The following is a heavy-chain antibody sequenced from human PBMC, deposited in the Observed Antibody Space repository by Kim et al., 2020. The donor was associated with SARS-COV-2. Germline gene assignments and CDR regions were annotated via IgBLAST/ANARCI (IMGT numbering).Heavy chain of an antibody. V-gene: IGHV3-23*01. Sequence: GSLRLSCAASGFTFSNFAMSWVRQAPGKGLEWVSTISSSDTNTYYADSVKGRFTISRNNSQSTLSLQMNSLRAEDTAVYYCAKDIMGDYWGQGTLVTVSS. D-gene: IGHD2-8*01. CDR3: AKDIMGDY. CDR1: GFTFSNFA. CDR2: ISSSDTNT. J-gene: IGHJ4*02.